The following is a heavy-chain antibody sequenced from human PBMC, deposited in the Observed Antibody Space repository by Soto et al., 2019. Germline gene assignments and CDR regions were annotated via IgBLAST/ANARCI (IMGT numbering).Heavy chain of an antibody. CDR2: IFYTGSA. J-gene: IGHJ4*02. V-gene: IGHV4-39*01. Sequence: QLQLQESGPGLVKPSETLSLTCNVSGESMSNTAYYWGWIRQTPGQGLEWIGSIFYTGSAYYNSSLKTRVTISVDTSKNQFSLKLLSVAAADTAIYYCARLKSTYSGSYYGGGFFDYWGQGSLVTVSS. CDR1: GESMSNTAYY. CDR3: ARLKSTYSGSYYGGGFFDY. D-gene: IGHD1-26*01.